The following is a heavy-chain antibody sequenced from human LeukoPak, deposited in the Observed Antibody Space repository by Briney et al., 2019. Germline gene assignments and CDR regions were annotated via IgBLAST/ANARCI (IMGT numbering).Heavy chain of an antibody. CDR1: GFTFSIYS. CDR2: ISSSSSTT. D-gene: IGHD3-22*01. V-gene: IGHV3-48*02. J-gene: IGHJ4*02. CDR3: ARGDNYYDSSGIPDY. Sequence: PGGSLRLSCVTSGFTFSIYSMNWVRQAPGKGLEWVSYISSSSSTTFYADSVKGRFTISRDNAKNSLYLQMNSLRDEDTAVYFCARGDNYYDSSGIPDYWGQGTLVTVSS.